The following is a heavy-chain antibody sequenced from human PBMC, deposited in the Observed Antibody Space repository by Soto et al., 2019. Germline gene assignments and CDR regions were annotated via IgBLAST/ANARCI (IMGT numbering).Heavy chain of an antibody. D-gene: IGHD2-15*01. V-gene: IGHV1-3*01. CDR3: ARGGGSWFDP. Sequence: ASVKVSCKASGYTFTSHTIHWVRQAPGQRLEWMGWTNVGNDNTRYSQKFQGRVTITGDTSASTAYMELRRLTSEDTAVYFCARGGGSWFDPWGRGTLVTVSS. J-gene: IGHJ5*02. CDR2: TNVGNDNT. CDR1: GYTFTSHT.